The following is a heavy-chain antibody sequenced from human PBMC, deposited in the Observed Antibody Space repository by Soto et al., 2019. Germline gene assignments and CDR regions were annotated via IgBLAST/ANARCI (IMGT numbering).Heavy chain of an antibody. CDR2: ISGSGGST. Sequence: EVQLLESGGGLVQPGGSLRLSCAASGFTFSSYAMSWVRQAPGKGLEWVSAISGSGGSTYYADSVKGRFTISRDNSTNTLYLQMNSLRAEDTAVYYCAKEGPHYYGSGTQIDYWGQGTLVTVSS. D-gene: IGHD3-10*01. CDR3: AKEGPHYYGSGTQIDY. V-gene: IGHV3-23*01. CDR1: GFTFSSYA. J-gene: IGHJ4*02.